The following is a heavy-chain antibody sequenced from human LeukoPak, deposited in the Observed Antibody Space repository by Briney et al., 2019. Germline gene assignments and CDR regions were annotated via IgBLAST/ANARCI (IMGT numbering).Heavy chain of an antibody. CDR1: GFTFSNYG. D-gene: IGHD1-26*01. CDR2: ISDDGRST. CDR3: AKRTSYSGTYPHFDS. V-gene: IGHV3-23*01. Sequence: HPGGSLRLSCAASGFTFSNYGMIWVRQAPGKGLEWVSSISDDGRSTYYAESVKGRFTVSRDNSRSTLYLQMNSLRAEDTAVYYCAKRTSYSGTYPHFDSWGQGTLVTVSS. J-gene: IGHJ4*02.